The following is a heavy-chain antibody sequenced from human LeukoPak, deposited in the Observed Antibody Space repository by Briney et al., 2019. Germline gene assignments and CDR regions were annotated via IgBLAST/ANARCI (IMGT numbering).Heavy chain of an antibody. D-gene: IGHD5-12*01. CDR3: ARDPSDYETLWPDY. J-gene: IGHJ4*02. Sequence: GGSLRLSCAASGFTFSSYCMSWVRQAPGKGLEWVANIKQDGSEKYYGDSVKGRFTISRDNAKNSLCLQMNSLRAEDTAVYYCARDPSDYETLWPDYWGQGTLVTVSS. CDR2: IKQDGSEK. CDR1: GFTFSSYC. V-gene: IGHV3-7*01.